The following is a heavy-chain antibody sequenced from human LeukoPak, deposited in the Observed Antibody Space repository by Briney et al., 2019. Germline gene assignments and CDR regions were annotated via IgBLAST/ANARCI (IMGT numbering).Heavy chain of an antibody. J-gene: IGHJ4*02. D-gene: IGHD3-22*01. CDR1: GLTFSSYA. V-gene: IGHV3-30*04. Sequence: PGGSLRLSCAVSGLTFSSYAIHWVRQAPGKGLEWVAVISSDGSNKYYADSVKGRFTISRDNPKNTLYLQMNSLRAEDTAVYHCARDRYYDSSGYLDYWGQGTLVTVSS. CDR2: ISSDGSNK. CDR3: ARDRYYDSSGYLDY.